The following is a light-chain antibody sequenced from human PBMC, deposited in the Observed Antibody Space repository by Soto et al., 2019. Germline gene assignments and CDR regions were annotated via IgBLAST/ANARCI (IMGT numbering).Light chain of an antibody. CDR3: IQLNSYAPET. CDR2: AAS. J-gene: IGKJ3*01. CDR1: QGISSY. Sequence: DIKVTQSPSFLSASVGDIVTITCRASQGISSYLAWYQQKPGKAPKLLIFAASTLQNGVPSRFSGSGSGTAFSLTISRLQAEDFATYSCIQLNSYAPETFGPGTK. V-gene: IGKV1-9*01.